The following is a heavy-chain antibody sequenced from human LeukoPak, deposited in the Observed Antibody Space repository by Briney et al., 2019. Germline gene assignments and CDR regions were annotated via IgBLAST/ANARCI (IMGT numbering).Heavy chain of an antibody. CDR3: AELGITMIGGV. CDR2: IKQDGSEK. Sequence: GGALRLSRGAPGVTLRRFWMRWGRPAPGEGAELVANIKQDGSEKYYVDSVQGRFTISRDNAKNSLYLQMNSLRAEDTAVYYCAELGITMIGGVWGKGTTVTISS. CDR1: GVTLRRFW. J-gene: IGHJ6*04. D-gene: IGHD3-10*02. V-gene: IGHV3-7*01.